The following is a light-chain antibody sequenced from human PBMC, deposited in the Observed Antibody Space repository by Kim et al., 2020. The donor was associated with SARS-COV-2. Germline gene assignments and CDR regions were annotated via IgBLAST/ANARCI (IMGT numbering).Light chain of an antibody. J-gene: IGKJ5*01. CDR1: ETIDNNY. Sequence: EILLTQSPGTLSLSQGESATVSCRATETIDNNYLAWYQQKTGQAPRLLIYHASTRATGIPDRFRGSGSGTDFTLTISGLEPEDFAVFYCQQYTTSPITFGQGTRLEIK. CDR2: HAS. V-gene: IGKV3-20*01. CDR3: QQYTTSPIT.